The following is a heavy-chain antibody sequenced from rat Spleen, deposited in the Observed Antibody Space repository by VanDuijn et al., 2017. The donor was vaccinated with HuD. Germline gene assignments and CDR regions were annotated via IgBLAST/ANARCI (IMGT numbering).Heavy chain of an antibody. V-gene: IGHV5-25*01. CDR2: ITNTGGST. D-gene: IGHD1-8*01. CDR1: GFTFSNYD. Sequence: EVQLVESGGGLVQPGRSVKLSCVASGFTFSNYDMAWVRQAPEKGLEWVASITNTGGSTYYPDSVRGRFTISRDNAENTVCLQMNSLRSEDTATYYCAREGATVDYWGQGVMVTVSS. CDR3: AREGATVDY. J-gene: IGHJ2*01.